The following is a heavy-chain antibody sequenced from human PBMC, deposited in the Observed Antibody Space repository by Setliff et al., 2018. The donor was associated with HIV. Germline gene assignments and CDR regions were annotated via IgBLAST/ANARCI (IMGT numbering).Heavy chain of an antibody. D-gene: IGHD3-10*01. CDR1: GGSISSSSYY. CDR2: IDSSGTT. J-gene: IGHJ5*02. CDR3: ARDRHSSGLGSYGP. V-gene: IGHV4-61*02. Sequence: SETLSLTCTVSGGSISSSSYYWGWIRQSAGRGLEWIGRIDSSGTTDYKPSLKGRVAISVDTSRNQFSLRVTSVTAADTAVYFCARDRHSSGLGSYGPWGPGILVTVSS.